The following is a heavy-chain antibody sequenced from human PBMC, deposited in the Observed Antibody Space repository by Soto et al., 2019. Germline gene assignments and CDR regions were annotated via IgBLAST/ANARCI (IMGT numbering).Heavy chain of an antibody. CDR3: VKNPSLIELWLEPEGFDI. CDR2: ISYDGSKK. J-gene: IGHJ3*02. Sequence: QVQLVESGGGVVQPGRSLRLSCAASGFTFSSYGMHWVRQAPGKGLEWVAVISYDGSKKYYGDSVKGRFTISRDNSNKTRYLQMNSLRAADTAVYYCVKNPSLIELWLEPEGFDIWGQGTMVTVSS. V-gene: IGHV3-30*18. D-gene: IGHD5-18*01. CDR1: GFTFSSYG.